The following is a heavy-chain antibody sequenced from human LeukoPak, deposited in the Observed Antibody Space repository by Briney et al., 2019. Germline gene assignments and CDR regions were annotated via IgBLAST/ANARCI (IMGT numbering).Heavy chain of an antibody. V-gene: IGHV3-7*01. CDR1: GFTLRNYT. J-gene: IGHJ3*02. D-gene: IGHD3-22*01. CDR2: MNEDGSEK. Sequence: GGSLRLSCVASGFTLRNYTIHWVRQAPGKGLEWVANMNEDGSEKYYVDSVTGRFTISRDNAKNSLYLQMNSLRAEDTAVYYCARDALYYYDSSGPDAFDIWGQGTMVTVSS. CDR3: ARDALYYYDSSGPDAFDI.